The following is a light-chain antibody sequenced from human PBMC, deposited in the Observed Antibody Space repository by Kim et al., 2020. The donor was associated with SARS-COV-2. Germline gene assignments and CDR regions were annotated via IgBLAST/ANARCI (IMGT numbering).Light chain of an antibody. CDR3: QAWDSSTAV. V-gene: IGLV3-1*01. CDR1: KLGDKY. Sequence: VSPGQPASITCPGDKLGDKYACWYQQKPGQSPVLVIYQDRKRPSGIPERFSGSNSGNTATLTISGTQAMDEADYYCQAWDSSTAVFGGGTQLTVL. CDR2: QDR. J-gene: IGLJ2*01.